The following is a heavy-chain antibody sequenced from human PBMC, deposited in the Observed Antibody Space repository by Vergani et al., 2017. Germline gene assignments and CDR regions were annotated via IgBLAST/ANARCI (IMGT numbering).Heavy chain of an antibody. V-gene: IGHV4-34*01. CDR2: INHSGST. J-gene: IGHJ4*02. CDR3: ARGRPWVVIRREYYFDY. CDR1: GGSFSGYY. Sequence: QVQLQQWGAGLLKPSETLSLTCAVYGGSFSGYYWSWIRQPPGKGLEWIGEINHSGSTNYNPSLKSRVTISVDTSKNQFSLKLSSVTAADTAVYYWARGRPWVVIRREYYFDYWGQGTLVTVSS. D-gene: IGHD3-22*01.